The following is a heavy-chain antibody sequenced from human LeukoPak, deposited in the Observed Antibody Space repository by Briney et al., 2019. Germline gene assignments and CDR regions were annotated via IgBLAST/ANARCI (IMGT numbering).Heavy chain of an antibody. CDR1: RGSISSSSYY. D-gene: IGHD1-26*01. CDR2: IYYSGST. CDR3: ARSGGNYRNDAFDI. J-gene: IGHJ3*02. Sequence: SETLSLTCTVSRGSISSSSYYWGWIRQPPGKGLEWIGSIYYSGSTYYNPSLKSRVTISVDTSKNQFSLKLSYVTAADTAVFYCARSGGNYRNDAFDIWGQGTVVTVSS. V-gene: IGHV4-39*01.